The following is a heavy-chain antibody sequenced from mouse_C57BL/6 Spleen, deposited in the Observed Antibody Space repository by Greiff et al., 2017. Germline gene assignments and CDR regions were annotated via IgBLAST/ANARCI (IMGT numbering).Heavy chain of an antibody. CDR2: IRSKSNNYAT. CDR1: GFSFNTYA. D-gene: IGHD1-1*01. J-gene: IGHJ4*01. CDR3: VRTQGYYGSSLYYAMDY. Sequence: EVKVVESGGGLVQPKGSLKLSCAASGFSFNTYAMNWVRQAPGKGLEWVARIRSKSNNYATYYADSVKDRFTISRDDSESMLYLQMNNLKTEDTAMYYCVRTQGYYGSSLYYAMDYWGQGTSVTVSS. V-gene: IGHV10-1*01.